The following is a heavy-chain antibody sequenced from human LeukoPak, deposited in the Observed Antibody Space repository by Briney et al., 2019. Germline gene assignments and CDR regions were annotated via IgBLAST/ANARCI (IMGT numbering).Heavy chain of an antibody. CDR2: INPNSGGS. Sequence: GASVKVSCKASGYTFTGYYFHWVRQAPGQGLEWMGWINPNSGGSNYAQKFRGRVTMTRDTSISTAYMELSRLRFDDTAVYYCARVLEHGSTSCYTFDYWGQGTLVTVSS. D-gene: IGHD2-2*02. CDR1: GYTFTGYY. J-gene: IGHJ4*02. CDR3: ARVLEHGSTSCYTFDY. V-gene: IGHV1-2*02.